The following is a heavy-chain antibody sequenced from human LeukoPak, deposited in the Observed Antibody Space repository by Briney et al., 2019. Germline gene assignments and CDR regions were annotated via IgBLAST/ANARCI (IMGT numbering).Heavy chain of an antibody. CDR3: ARSVGY. Sequence: SETLSLTCAVSGYSISSGYYWGWIRQPPGKGLEWIGSVYHSGITYYNPSLKSRVTISVDTSKNQLSLKLSSVTAADTAVYYCARSVGYWGQGTLVTVSS. V-gene: IGHV4-38-2*01. J-gene: IGHJ4*01. CDR2: VYHSGIT. CDR1: GYSISSGYY.